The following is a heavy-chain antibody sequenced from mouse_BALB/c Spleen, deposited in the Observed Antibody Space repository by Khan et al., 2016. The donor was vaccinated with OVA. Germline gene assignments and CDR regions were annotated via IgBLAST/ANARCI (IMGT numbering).Heavy chain of an antibody. D-gene: IGHD2-1*01. V-gene: IGHV2-9*02. Sequence: QVQLKQSGPGLVAPSQSLSITCTVSGFSLTSYGVHWVRQTPGKGLEWRGIIWAGGSTNYNSALMSRLSISKDNSKSQVCFKMHSLQTDDTAMYYFSRNYDNFVEYCDVWCAGTTVTVSS. J-gene: IGHJ1*01. CDR2: IWAGGST. CDR1: GFSLTSYG. CDR3: SRNYDNFVEYCDV.